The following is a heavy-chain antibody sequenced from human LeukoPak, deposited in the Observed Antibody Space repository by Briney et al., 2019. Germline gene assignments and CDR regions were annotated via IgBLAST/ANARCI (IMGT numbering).Heavy chain of an antibody. J-gene: IGHJ4*02. D-gene: IGHD3-22*01. CDR2: MNPNSGNT. Sequence: ASVKVSCKASGYTFTSYDINWVRQATGQGLEWMGWMNPNSGNTGYAQKFQGRVTITRNTSISTAYMELSSLRSEDTAVYYCARGFRYYYDSSGYYHFDYWGQGTLVTVSS. CDR3: ARGFRYYYDSSGYYHFDY. CDR1: GYTFTSYD. V-gene: IGHV1-8*03.